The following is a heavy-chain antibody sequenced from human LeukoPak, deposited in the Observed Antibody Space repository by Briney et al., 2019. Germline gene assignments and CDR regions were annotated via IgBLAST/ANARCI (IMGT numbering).Heavy chain of an antibody. CDR1: GYSFTSYW. CDR3: ARAYGSGSYSGY. Sequence: VESLKISCKGSGYSFTSYWISWVRKMPGKGLEWMGRIDPSDSYTNDSPSFQGHVTISADKSISTAYLQWSSLKASDTAMYYCARAYGSGSYSGYWGQGTLVTVSS. V-gene: IGHV5-10-1*01. D-gene: IGHD3-10*01. CDR2: IDPSDSYT. J-gene: IGHJ4*02.